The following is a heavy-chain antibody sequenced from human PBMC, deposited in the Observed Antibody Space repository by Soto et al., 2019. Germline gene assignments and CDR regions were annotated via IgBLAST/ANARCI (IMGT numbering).Heavy chain of an antibody. CDR3: ARDFEESLNYYDSSGYYLYYFDY. CDR2: IYHSGST. Sequence: SETLSLTCAVSGYSISSGYYWGWIRQPPGKGLEWIGSIYHSGSTHYNPSLKSRVTISVDTSKNQFSLKLSSVTAADTAVYYCARDFEESLNYYDSSGYYLYYFDYWGQGTLVTVSS. J-gene: IGHJ4*02. D-gene: IGHD3-22*01. V-gene: IGHV4-38-2*02. CDR1: GYSISSGYY.